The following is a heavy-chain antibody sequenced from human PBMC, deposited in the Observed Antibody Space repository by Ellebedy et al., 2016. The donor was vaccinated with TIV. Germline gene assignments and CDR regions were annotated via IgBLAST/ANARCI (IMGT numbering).Heavy chain of an antibody. CDR1: GFTFSSFW. Sequence: GESLKISCVASGFTFSSFWMGWVRQAPGKGLEWVGNIKQDGSEKYYVDSVKGRFTVSRDTSKNTLYLQMNSLRAEDTAIYYCAKDSGKYGWNSEYWGQGTQVTVSS. J-gene: IGHJ4*02. CDR3: AKDSGKYGWNSEY. V-gene: IGHV3-7*03. D-gene: IGHD3-10*01. CDR2: IKQDGSEK.